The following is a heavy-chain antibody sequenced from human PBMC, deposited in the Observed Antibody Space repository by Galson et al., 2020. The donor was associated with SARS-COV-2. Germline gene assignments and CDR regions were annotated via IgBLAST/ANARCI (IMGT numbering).Heavy chain of an antibody. V-gene: IGHV3-9*01. D-gene: IGHD4-17*01. CDR3: AKDENYGDHTGWFDP. J-gene: IGHJ5*02. CDR2: ISWNSGSI. CDR1: GFTFDDYA. Sequence: GGSLRLSCAASGFTFDDYAMHWVRQAPGKGLEWVSGISWNSGSIGYADSVKGRFTISRDNAKNSLYLQMNSLRAEDTALYYCAKDENYGDHTGWFDPWGQGTLVTVSS.